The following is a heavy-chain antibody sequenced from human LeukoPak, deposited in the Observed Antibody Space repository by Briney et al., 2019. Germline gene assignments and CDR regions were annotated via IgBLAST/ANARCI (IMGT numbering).Heavy chain of an antibody. D-gene: IGHD3-10*01. V-gene: IGHV3-66*01. CDR3: AKARGFFGEPAFYYAMDV. Sequence: GGSLRLSCAASGFTVTTNYMSWVRQAPGKGLECVSSLETGGTTHYADSVRGRFTISRDTSRNNLYLQMNSLRAEDTATYYCAKARGFFGEPAFYYAMDVWGQGTTVTVSS. CDR2: LETGGTT. J-gene: IGHJ6*02. CDR1: GFTVTTNY.